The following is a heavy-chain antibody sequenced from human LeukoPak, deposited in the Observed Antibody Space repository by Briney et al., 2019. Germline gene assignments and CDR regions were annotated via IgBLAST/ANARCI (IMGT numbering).Heavy chain of an antibody. J-gene: IGHJ4*02. Sequence: GESLKISCKASGYSLATSWLAWVRQMPGKGLEWMGIIYPGDSDARYSPSFQGQVTISADKSISTVYLQWNSLKASDTAMYYCARRDSSAWSYVGYWGQGTLVAVSP. CDR1: GYSLATSW. CDR2: IYPGDSDA. V-gene: IGHV5-51*01. D-gene: IGHD6-19*01. CDR3: ARRDSSAWSYVGY.